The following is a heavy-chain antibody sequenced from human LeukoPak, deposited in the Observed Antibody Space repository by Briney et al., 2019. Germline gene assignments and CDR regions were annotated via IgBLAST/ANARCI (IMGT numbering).Heavy chain of an antibody. Sequence: ASVKVSCKASGYTFTSYDINWVRQATGQGLEWMGWMNPNSGNTGYAQKFQGRVTITRNTSISTAYMELSSLRSEDTAVYYRARYVGETGVFDYWGQGTLVTVSS. CDR3: ARYVGETGVFDY. CDR2: MNPNSGNT. CDR1: GYTFTSYD. D-gene: IGHD2-21*02. J-gene: IGHJ4*02. V-gene: IGHV1-8*03.